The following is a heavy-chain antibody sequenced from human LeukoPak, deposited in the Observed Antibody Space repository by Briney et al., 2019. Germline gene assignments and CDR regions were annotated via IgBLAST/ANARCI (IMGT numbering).Heavy chain of an antibody. CDR1: GFTFSNFA. V-gene: IGHV3-30*04. D-gene: IGHD2-15*01. CDR3: ARDLHCSGGSCYSGLHY. CDR2: ISYDGSYK. J-gene: IGHJ4*02. Sequence: GGSLRLSCAASGFTFSNFAMHWVRQAPGKGLEWVSVISYDGSYKYYVDSVKGRFTISRDNSKNTLYLQMNSLRPEDTAVYYCARDLHCSGGSCYSGLHYWGQGTLVTVSS.